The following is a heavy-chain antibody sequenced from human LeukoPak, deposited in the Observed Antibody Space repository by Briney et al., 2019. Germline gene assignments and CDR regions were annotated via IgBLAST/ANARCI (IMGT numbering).Heavy chain of an antibody. CDR3: ARYNFYGGTPFDC. D-gene: IGHD4-23*01. CDR1: GITVSSNY. CDR2: IYSGGDT. V-gene: IGHV3-66*01. Sequence: GGSLRLSCAASGITVSSNYMSWVRQAPGKGLEWVSVIYSGGDTYYADSAKGRFTISRDNSKNILYLQMDSLRAEDTAVYYCARYNFYGGTPFDCWGQGTLVTVSS. J-gene: IGHJ4*02.